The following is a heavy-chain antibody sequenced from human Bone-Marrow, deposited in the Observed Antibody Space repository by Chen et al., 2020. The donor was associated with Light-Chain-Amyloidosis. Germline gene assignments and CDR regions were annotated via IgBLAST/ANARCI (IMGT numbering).Heavy chain of an antibody. J-gene: IGHJ4*02. CDR3: AHKCSGGSCYNY. Sequence: QITLKESGPTLVKPTQTLTLTCTFSGFSLSTSGVGVGWIRQPPGKALEWLAHIYWDDDKRYSPSLKSRLTTTKNTPTNHVVLTMTKMETVDTAPYYCAHKCSGGSCYNYWGQGTLVTVSS. CDR1: GFSLSTSGVG. D-gene: IGHD2-15*01. V-gene: IGHV2-5*02. CDR2: IYWDDDK.